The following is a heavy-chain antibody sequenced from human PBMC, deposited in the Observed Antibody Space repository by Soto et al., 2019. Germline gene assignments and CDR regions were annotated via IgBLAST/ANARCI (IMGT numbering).Heavy chain of an antibody. V-gene: IGHV4-4*02. CDR2: IYHTGST. D-gene: IGHD3-10*01. CDR3: AGDPYYYGSGDKGGFDP. J-gene: IGHJ5*02. Sequence: QVQLQESGPGLVKPSGTLSLTCAVSGGSLSSTHWWSWVRQPPRKGLEWIGDIYHTGSTNYNPSLKSRVTISVDKSNNQFSLNLSSVTAADTAVYYCAGDPYYYGSGDKGGFDPWGQGTLVIVSS. CDR1: GGSLSSTHW.